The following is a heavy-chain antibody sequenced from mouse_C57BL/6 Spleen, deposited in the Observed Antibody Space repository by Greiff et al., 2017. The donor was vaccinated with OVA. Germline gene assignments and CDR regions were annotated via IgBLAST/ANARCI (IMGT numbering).Heavy chain of an antibody. D-gene: IGHD2-1*01. V-gene: IGHV2-9*01. CDR3: AKGANGNPCAY. Sequence: VKLVESGPGLVAPSQSLSITCTVSGFSLTSYGVDWVRQPPGKGLEWLGVIWGGGSTNYNSALMSRLSISKDNSKSQVFLKMNSLQTDDTARYYCAKGANGNPCAYWGQGTLVTVAA. CDR1: GFSLTSYG. CDR2: IWGGGST. J-gene: IGHJ3*01.